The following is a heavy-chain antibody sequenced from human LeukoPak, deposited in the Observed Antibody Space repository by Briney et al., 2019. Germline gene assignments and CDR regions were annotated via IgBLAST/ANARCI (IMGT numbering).Heavy chain of an antibody. Sequence: GGSLRLSCAASGFTVISNYMSWVRQAPGKGLEWVSVIYSGGNTYYADSVEGRFTISRDNSKNTLYLQMKSLRAEDTALYYCARDLHPRLAGFFDYWGQGTLVTVS. CDR2: IYSGGNT. CDR1: GFTVISNY. V-gene: IGHV3-53*01. CDR3: ARDLHPRLAGFFDY. D-gene: IGHD3-3*02. J-gene: IGHJ4*02.